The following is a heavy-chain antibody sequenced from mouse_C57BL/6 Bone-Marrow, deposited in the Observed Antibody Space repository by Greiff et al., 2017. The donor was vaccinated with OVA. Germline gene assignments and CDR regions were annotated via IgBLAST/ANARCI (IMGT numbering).Heavy chain of an antibody. CDR1: GFTFTDYY. Sequence: EVMLVESGGGLVQPGGSLSLSCAASGFTFTDYYLSWVRQPPGKALEWLGFIRSKPNGYTAEYSASVRGRFTISRDNSQSILYLQMNALRAEDSATYYCARSRAMDFWGQGTAVTVSS. J-gene: IGHJ4*01. CDR3: ARSRAMDF. D-gene: IGHD3-1*01. V-gene: IGHV7-3*01. CDR2: IRSKPNGYTA.